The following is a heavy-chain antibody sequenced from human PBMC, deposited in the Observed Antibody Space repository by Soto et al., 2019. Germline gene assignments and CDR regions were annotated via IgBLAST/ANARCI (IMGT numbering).Heavy chain of an antibody. V-gene: IGHV3-48*01. CDR1: GFTFSSYS. Sequence: EVQLVESGGGLVQPGGSLRLSCAASGFTFSSYSMNWVRQAPGKGLEWVSYISSSSSTIYYADSVKGRFTISRDNAKKSLYLQMNSLRAEDTAVYYCARVMGWGIAVAGCADYWGQGTLVTVSS. CDR2: ISSSSSTI. D-gene: IGHD6-19*01. CDR3: ARVMGWGIAVAGCADY. J-gene: IGHJ4*02.